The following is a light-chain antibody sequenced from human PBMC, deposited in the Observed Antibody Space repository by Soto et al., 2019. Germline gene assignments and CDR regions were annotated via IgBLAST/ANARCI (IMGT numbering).Light chain of an antibody. J-gene: IGLJ1*01. CDR2: EVT. V-gene: IGLV2-8*01. CDR1: SSDVGGYDH. Sequence: QSALTQPPSASGSPGQSVTIPCTGTSSDVGGYDHVSWYQQHPGKAPKLMIYEVTKRPAGVPDRFSGSKSGNTASLTVSGLQAEDEADYFCSSAAGNYNSVFGTGTKLTVL. CDR3: SSAAGNYNSV.